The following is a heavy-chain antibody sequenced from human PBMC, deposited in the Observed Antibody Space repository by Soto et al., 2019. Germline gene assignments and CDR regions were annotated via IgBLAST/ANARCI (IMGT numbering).Heavy chain of an antibody. CDR3: ARVTGGHYSGGNYMDV. D-gene: IGHD2-8*02. CDR2: IINFVGKA. CDR1: GCTLSSYS. Sequence: QVQLVQAGPEVKKPGSSVKVSCKTSGCTLSSYSSSWVRQAPGQGVEWVGRIINFVGKANVAQQVQGRVTRTADRSTDQTEMELRRPTYVDAAVSSCARVTGGHYSGGNYMDVWGKGTTVTVSS. V-gene: IGHV1-69*08. J-gene: IGHJ6*03.